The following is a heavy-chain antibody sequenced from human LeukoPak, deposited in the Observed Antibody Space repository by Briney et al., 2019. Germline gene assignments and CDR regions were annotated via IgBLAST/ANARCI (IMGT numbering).Heavy chain of an antibody. J-gene: IGHJ3*02. V-gene: IGHV3-7*01. CDR3: VREASGGTKGVSGTFDI. D-gene: IGHD6-13*01. CDR2: IKRDGSEK. Sequence: GGSLRLSCEDSGFTLRTYWMSWVRQAPGKGLEWVASIKRDGSEKYYVDSVKGRFTISRDNAKNSLYLQMNSLRAEDTAVYHCVREASGGTKGVSGTFDIWGQGTLVTVSS. CDR1: GFTLRTYW.